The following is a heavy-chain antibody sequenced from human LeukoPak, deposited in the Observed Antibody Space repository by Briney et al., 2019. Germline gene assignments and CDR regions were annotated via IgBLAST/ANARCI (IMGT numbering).Heavy chain of an antibody. V-gene: IGHV4-31*03. CDR2: IYYSGST. J-gene: IGHJ3*01. D-gene: IGHD2-15*01. CDR3: VRDWGSGGSCGEAFDV. CDR1: GGSISCCGYY. Sequence: TLSLTCTVSGGSISCCGYYWIWTPHHPGKGLECIGHIYYSGSTYYNPSLKSRVTLSLDTCKHQLSLKLSSVTAADTGVYYCVRDWGSGGSCGEAFDVWGQGTMVTVSS.